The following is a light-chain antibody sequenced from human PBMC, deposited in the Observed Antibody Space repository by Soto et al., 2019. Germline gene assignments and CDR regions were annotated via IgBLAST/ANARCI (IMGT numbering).Light chain of an antibody. CDR1: QGISSY. CDR3: QQYKIYPRT. V-gene: IGKV1-8*01. Sequence: AIRMTQSPSSLSASTGDRVTITCRASQGISSYLAWYQQKPGTAPKLLIYMASFLQSEVPSRFSGSGSGTEFTLTISSLQPDDFATYYCQQYKIYPRTFGQGTKVDIK. CDR2: MAS. J-gene: IGKJ1*01.